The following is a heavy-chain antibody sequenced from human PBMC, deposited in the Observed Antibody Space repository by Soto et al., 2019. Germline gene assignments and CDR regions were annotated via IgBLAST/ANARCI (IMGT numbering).Heavy chain of an antibody. CDR2: ISGSGGST. D-gene: IGHD3-22*01. CDR1: GFTFSSYA. Sequence: GGSLRLSCAASGFTFSSYAMSWVRQAPGKGLEWVSAISGSGGSTYYADSVKGRFTISRDNSKNTLYLQMNSLRAEDTAVYYCAKDSYDSSGYYHFDYWGQGTLVTVSS. J-gene: IGHJ4*02. V-gene: IGHV3-23*01. CDR3: AKDSYDSSGYYHFDY.